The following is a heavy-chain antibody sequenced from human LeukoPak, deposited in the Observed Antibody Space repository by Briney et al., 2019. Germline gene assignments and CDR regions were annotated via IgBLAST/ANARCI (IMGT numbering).Heavy chain of an antibody. CDR1: GFTFNTYG. V-gene: IGHV3-30*18. CDR2: ISYDGSNE. CDR3: AKDLSIHYDSRGFDP. J-gene: IGHJ5*02. D-gene: IGHD3-22*01. Sequence: GGSLRLSCAASGFTFNTYGVHWVRQAPGKGLEWAAFISYDGSNEYYADSVKGRFTISRDNSKNTQYLQMNSLRAEDTAVYYCAKDLSIHYDSRGFDPWGQGALVTVSS.